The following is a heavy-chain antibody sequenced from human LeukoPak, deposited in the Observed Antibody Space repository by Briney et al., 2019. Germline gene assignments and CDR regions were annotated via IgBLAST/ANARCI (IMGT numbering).Heavy chain of an antibody. V-gene: IGHV3-23*01. CDR3: AKFYFPIVVVPAALFDY. J-gene: IGHJ4*02. D-gene: IGHD2-2*01. Sequence: AISGSGGSTYYADSVKGRFTISRDNSKNTLYLQMNSPRAEDTAVYYCAKFYFPIVVVPAALFDYWGQGTLVTVSS. CDR2: ISGSGGST.